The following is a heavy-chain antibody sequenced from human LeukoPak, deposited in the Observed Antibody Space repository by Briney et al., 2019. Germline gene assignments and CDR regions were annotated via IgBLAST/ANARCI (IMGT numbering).Heavy chain of an antibody. J-gene: IGHJ4*02. CDR2: ISYDGSNK. D-gene: IGHD3-3*01. V-gene: IGHV3-30*01. CDR1: GFTFSSYA. Sequence: GGSLRLSCAASGFTFSSYAMHWVRQAPGKGLEWVAVISYDGSNKYYADSVKGRFTISRDNSKNTLYLQMNSLRAEDTAVYYCAREERTFGVVIDYWGQGTLVTVFS. CDR3: AREERTFGVVIDY.